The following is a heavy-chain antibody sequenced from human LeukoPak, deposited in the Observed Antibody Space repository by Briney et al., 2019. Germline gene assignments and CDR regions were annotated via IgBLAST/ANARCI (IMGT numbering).Heavy chain of an antibody. CDR1: GFTFSSYS. V-gene: IGHV3-21*01. CDR2: ISSSSSYI. Sequence: GGSLRLSCAASGFTFSSYSMNWVRQAPGKGLEWVSSISSSSSYIYYADSVKGRFTISRDNAKNSLYLQMNSLRAEDTAVYYCARVGSIVGAPMAFDIWGQGTIVTVSS. J-gene: IGHJ3*02. CDR3: ARVGSIVGAPMAFDI. D-gene: IGHD1-26*01.